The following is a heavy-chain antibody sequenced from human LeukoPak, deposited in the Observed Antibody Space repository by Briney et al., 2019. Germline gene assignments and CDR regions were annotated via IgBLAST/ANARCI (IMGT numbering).Heavy chain of an antibody. J-gene: IGHJ5*02. CDR3: ARPLLGVVGAFDP. D-gene: IGHD2-21*01. CDR1: GRSISSGSYY. V-gene: IGHV4-39*01. Sequence: SETLSLTCTVSGRSISSGSYYWGWIRQPPGKGLEWIGTIYYSGSTYYNPSLKSRVTISIDTSKNQFSLNLSSVTATDTAVYYCARPLLGVVGAFDPWGQGTLVTVSS. CDR2: IYYSGST.